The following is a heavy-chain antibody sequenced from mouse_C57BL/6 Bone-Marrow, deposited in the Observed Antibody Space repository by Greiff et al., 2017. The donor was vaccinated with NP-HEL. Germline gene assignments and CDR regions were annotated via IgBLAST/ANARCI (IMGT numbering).Heavy chain of an antibody. CDR2: INSDGGST. J-gene: IGHJ4*01. V-gene: IGHV5-2*01. CDR3: ARQIYYGNYDYAMDY. CDR1: EYEFPSHD. D-gene: IGHD2-1*01. Sequence: EVQVVESGGGLVQPGESLKLSCESNEYEFPSHDMSWVRKTPEKRLELVAAINSDGGSTYYPDTMERRFIISRDNTKKTLYLQMSSLRSEDTALYYCARQIYYGNYDYAMDYWGQGTSVTVSS.